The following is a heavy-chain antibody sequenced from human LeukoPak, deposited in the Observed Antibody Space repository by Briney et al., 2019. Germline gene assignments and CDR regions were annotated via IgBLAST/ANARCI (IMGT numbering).Heavy chain of an antibody. CDR1: GGSLSSCSFY. CDR3: ARGAGYSSSWYFDY. D-gene: IGHD6-13*01. V-gene: IGHV4-39*01. Sequence: TSETLSPTCTVSGGSLSSCSFYLGWIRPPPGKGLEGVGSIYYSGSTYYNPSLKSRVTISVDTSKNQFSLKLSSVTAADTAVYYCARGAGYSSSWYFDYWGQGTLVTVSS. CDR2: IYYSGST. J-gene: IGHJ4*02.